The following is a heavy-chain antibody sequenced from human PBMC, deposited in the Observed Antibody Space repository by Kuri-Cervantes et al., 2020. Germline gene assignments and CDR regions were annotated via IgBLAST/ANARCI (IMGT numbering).Heavy chain of an antibody. CDR2: ISYGGSNK. CDR1: GFTFSSYA. V-gene: IGHV3-30-3*01. CDR3: ARGGLWFDY. Sequence: GESLKISCAASGFTFSSYAMSWVRQAPGKGLEWVAVISYGGSNKYYADSVKGRFTISRDNSKNTLYLQMNSLRAEDTAVYYCARGGLWFDYWGQGTLVTVSS. J-gene: IGHJ5*01.